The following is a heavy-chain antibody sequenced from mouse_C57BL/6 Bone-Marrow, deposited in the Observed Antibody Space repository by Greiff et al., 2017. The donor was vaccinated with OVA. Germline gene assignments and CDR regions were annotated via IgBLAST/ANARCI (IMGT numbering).Heavy chain of an antibody. CDR1: GFTITDDY. V-gene: IGHV14-4*01. Sequence: VQLHQSGAELVRPGASVKLSCTASGFTITDDYMHWVKQRPEQGLEWIGWIDPESGDTEYASKFQGKATMTADTSSNTAYLQLSSLTSEATAVYYCTNQFMTTVGGAMDYWGQGTSVTVSS. CDR3: TNQFMTTVGGAMDY. J-gene: IGHJ4*01. D-gene: IGHD1-1*01. CDR2: IDPESGDT.